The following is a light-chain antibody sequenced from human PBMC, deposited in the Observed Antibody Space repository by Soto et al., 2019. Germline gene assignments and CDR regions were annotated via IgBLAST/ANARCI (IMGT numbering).Light chain of an antibody. CDR3: ATWDDSLNGFYV. CDR1: TSNIGSNY. J-gene: IGLJ1*01. CDR2: RNN. V-gene: IGLV1-47*01. Sequence: QSVLTQPPSASGTPGQGVTISCSESTSNIGSNYVYWYQQLPGTAPKLLIYRNNQRPSGVPDRFSGSKSGTSASLAISGLRSDDEADYFCATWDDSLNGFYVFGTGTKVTVL.